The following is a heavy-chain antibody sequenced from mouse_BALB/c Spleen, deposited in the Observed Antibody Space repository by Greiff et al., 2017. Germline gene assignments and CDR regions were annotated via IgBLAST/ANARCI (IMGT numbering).Heavy chain of an antibody. D-gene: IGHD2-4*01. V-gene: IGHV14-4*02. CDR3: ARGGYDYDGYFDV. CDR1: GFNIKDYY. CDR2: IDPENGDT. Sequence: VQLQQSGAELVRSGASVKLSCTASGFNIKDYYMHWVKQRPEQGLEWIGWIDPENGDTEYDPKFQGKATITADTSSNTAYLQLSSLTSEDTAVYYCARGGYDYDGYFDVWGAGTTVTVSS. J-gene: IGHJ1*01.